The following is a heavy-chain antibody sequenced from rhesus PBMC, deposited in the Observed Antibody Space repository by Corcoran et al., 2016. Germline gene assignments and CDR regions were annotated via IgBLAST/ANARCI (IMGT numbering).Heavy chain of an antibody. J-gene: IGHJ3*01. V-gene: IGHV3S4*01. D-gene: IGHD3-16*01. CDR2: ISSASSYI. CDR1: GFTFSDYY. Sequence: EVQLVESGGGWVQPGGSLRLSCAASGFTFSDYYMSWVRRAPGKGLEWVSSISSASSYIYYADSVKGRFTISRGNAKNSLSLQMNSLKTEDTAVYYCTRCYYSGAAFDFWGQGLRVTVSS. CDR3: TRCYYSGAAFDF.